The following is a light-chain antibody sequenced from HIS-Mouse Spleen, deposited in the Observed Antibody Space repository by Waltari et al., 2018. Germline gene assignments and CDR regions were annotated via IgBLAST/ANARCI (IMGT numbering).Light chain of an antibody. Sequence: QSALTQPRSVSGSPGQSVTIPCPGTSSDVGGYNYVPWYQQHPGKAPKLMIYDVSRRPSGVPDRFSGSKSGNTASLTISGLQAEDEADYYCCSYAGSYTLVVFGGGTKLTVL. CDR2: DVS. V-gene: IGLV2-11*01. CDR3: CSYAGSYTLVV. CDR1: SSDVGGYNY. J-gene: IGLJ2*01.